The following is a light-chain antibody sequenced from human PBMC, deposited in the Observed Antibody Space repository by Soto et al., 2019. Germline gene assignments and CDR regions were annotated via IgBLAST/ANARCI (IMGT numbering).Light chain of an antibody. CDR3: QQYYTTPGFT. CDR2: WAS. CDR1: QSVLFSSNKKNY. Sequence: DIVMTQSPDSLAVSLGERATINCKSSQSVLFSSNKKNYLAWYQQKPGQPPKLLIYWASTRESGVPDRFSGSGSGTDFTLTISGLQAEDVAVYYCQQYYTTPGFTFGPGTKVDMK. V-gene: IGKV4-1*01. J-gene: IGKJ3*01.